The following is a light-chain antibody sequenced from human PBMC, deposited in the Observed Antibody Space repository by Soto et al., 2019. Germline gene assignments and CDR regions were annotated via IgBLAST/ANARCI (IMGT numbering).Light chain of an antibody. CDR2: AAS. V-gene: IGKV1-5*01. J-gene: IGKJ1*01. Sequence: DIQMTQSPSTLSASVGDRVAITCRASQSIGSWLAWYQQKPGKAPKLLIFAASNLQSGVPSRFSGSGSGTDFTLTISRLQPEDFATYYCLQLYNFSWTFGQGTKVDIK. CDR1: QSIGSW. CDR3: LQLYNFSWT.